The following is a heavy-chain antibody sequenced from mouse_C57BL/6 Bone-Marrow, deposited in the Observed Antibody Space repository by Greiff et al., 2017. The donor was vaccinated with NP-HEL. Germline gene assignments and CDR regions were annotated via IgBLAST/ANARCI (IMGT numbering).Heavy chain of an antibody. J-gene: IGHJ3*01. D-gene: IGHD2-3*01. CDR2: ISSGGSYT. Sequence: VQVVESGGDLVKPGGSLKLSCAASGFTFSSYGMSWVRQTPDKRLEWVATISSGGSYTYYPDSVKGRFTISRDNAKNTLNLEKRRLKSEDTAKYYGARRVIYDGYYYFWFAYWGQGTLVTVSA. V-gene: IGHV5-6*01. CDR1: GFTFSSYG. CDR3: ARRVIYDGYYYFWFAY.